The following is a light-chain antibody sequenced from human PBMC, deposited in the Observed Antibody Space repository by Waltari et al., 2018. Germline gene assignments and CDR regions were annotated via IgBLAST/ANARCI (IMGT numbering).Light chain of an antibody. V-gene: IGLV2-8*01. Sequence: QSALTQPPSASGSPGQSVAISCTGPSSDIGRYNLVSWYQQDPGKAPKLIVYDVTKRPSGVPDRFSGSKSGNTASLIVSGLQAGDEADYYCSSYAGSGTVVFGGGTKLTVL. J-gene: IGLJ2*01. CDR1: SSDIGRYNL. CDR3: SSYAGSGTVV. CDR2: DVT.